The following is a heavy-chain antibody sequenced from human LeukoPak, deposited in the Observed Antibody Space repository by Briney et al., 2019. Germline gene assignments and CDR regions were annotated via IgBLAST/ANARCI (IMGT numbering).Heavy chain of an antibody. V-gene: IGHV3-53*05. D-gene: IGHD6-19*01. CDR2: IYSAGST. Sequence: PGGSLRLFCAASGFTVRSNYMTWVRQAPGKGLEEGSVIYSAGSTYYADSVKGRFTISRDNSKNTLYLQMNSLRAEDTAVYYCARILDSAWGELGYWGQGTLVTVSS. CDR3: ARILDSAWGELGY. CDR1: GFTVRSNY. J-gene: IGHJ4*02.